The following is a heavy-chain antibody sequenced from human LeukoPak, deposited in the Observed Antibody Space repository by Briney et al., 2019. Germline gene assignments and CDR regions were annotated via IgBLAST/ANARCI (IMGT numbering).Heavy chain of an antibody. V-gene: IGHV4-59*01. CDR2: IYYSGST. CDR3: ASANWVDAFDI. J-gene: IGHJ3*02. Sequence: SETLSLTCTVSGGSISSYYWSWIRQPPGKGLEWIGYIYYSGSTNYNPSLKSRVTISVDTSKNQFSLKLSSVTAADTAVYYCASANWVDAFDIWGQGTMVTVSS. CDR1: GGSISSYY. D-gene: IGHD7-27*01.